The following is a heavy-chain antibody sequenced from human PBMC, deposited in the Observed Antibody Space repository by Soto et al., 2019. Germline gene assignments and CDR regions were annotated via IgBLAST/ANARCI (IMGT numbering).Heavy chain of an antibody. CDR2: ITSKAYGGTT. J-gene: IGHJ4*02. CDR1: GFTFDHYA. CDR3: TRVPPNNYGSGTYPFDY. D-gene: IGHD3-10*01. Sequence: EVQLVESGGGLAQPGRSLRLSCTSSGFTFDHYAMTWFRQAPGKGLEWVGFITSKAYGGTTEYAASVKGRFTISRDDSKAIAYLKMDSLKTEDTAVYYCTRVPPNNYGSGTYPFDYWGQGALVTVSS. V-gene: IGHV3-49*03.